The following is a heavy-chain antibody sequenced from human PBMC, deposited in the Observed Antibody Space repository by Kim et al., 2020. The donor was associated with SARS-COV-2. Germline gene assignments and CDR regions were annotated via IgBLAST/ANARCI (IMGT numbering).Heavy chain of an antibody. CDR2: IYYTGST. J-gene: IGHJ2*01. D-gene: IGHD5-12*01. CDR3: ASVYSGFDSRWYFDL. V-gene: IGHV4-39*07. Sequence: SETLSLTCTVSCGSISRSSSYWGWIRQPPGKGLEWIGSIYYTGSTYYSPSLKSRVTISVDTSQNQFSLKLSSVTAADTAVYYCASVYSGFDSRWYFDLWGRGTLVTVSS. CDR1: CGSISRSSSY.